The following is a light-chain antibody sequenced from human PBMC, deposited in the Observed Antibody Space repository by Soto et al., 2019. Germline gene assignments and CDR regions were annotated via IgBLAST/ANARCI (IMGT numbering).Light chain of an antibody. J-gene: IGKJ4*01. Sequence: TQSPASLSVSPGERATLSCRASQSVSTYLAWYQQKPGQAPRLLIYDASNRATGIPARFSGSASGTDFTLTISSLEPEDFAVYYCQQRSNWPLTFGGGTKVDIK. CDR3: QQRSNWPLT. V-gene: IGKV3-11*01. CDR1: QSVSTY. CDR2: DAS.